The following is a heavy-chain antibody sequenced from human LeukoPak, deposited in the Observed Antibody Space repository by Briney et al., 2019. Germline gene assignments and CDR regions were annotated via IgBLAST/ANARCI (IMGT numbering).Heavy chain of an antibody. CDR3: AKDPYYYDSSGF. D-gene: IGHD3-22*01. CDR1: GGTFSSYA. V-gene: IGHV1-69*05. J-gene: IGHJ4*02. Sequence: SVKVSCKASGGTFSSYAISWVRQAPGQGLEWMGGIIPIFGTANYAQKFQGRVTITTDESTSTAYMELSSLRSEDTAVYYCAKDPYYYDSSGFWGQGTLVTVSS. CDR2: IIPIFGTA.